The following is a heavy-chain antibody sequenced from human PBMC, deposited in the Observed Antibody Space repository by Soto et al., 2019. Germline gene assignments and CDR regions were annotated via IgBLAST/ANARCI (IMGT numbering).Heavy chain of an antibody. CDR2: IWYDGSNK. V-gene: IGHV3-33*01. J-gene: IGHJ4*02. Sequence: QVQLVESGGGVVQPGRSLRLSCTASGFTFSSYGMHWVRQAPGKGLEWVAVIWYDGSNKYYADSVKGRFTISRDNSKNTLYLQMNSLRAEDTAVYYCARDGGNYYFDYWGQGTLVTVSS. CDR1: GFTFSSYG. D-gene: IGHD3-16*01. CDR3: ARDGGNYYFDY.